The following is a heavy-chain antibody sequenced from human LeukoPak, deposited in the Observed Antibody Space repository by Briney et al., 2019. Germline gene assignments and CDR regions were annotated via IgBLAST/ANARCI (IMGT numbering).Heavy chain of an antibody. V-gene: IGHV4-59*01. CDR3: ARDTYDFWSGYWPN. Sequence: PSETLSLTCTVSGGSISSYYWSWIRQPPGKGLEWIGYIYYSGSTNYNPSLKTRVTISVDTSKNQFSLKLSSVTAADTAVYYCARDTYDFWSGYWPNWGQGTLVTVSS. J-gene: IGHJ4*02. D-gene: IGHD3-3*01. CDR2: IYYSGST. CDR1: GGSISSYY.